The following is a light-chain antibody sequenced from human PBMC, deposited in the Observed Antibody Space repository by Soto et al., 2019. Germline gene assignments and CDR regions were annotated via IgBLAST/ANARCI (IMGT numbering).Light chain of an antibody. CDR3: LQYNNWPLT. J-gene: IGKJ4*01. V-gene: IGKV3-15*01. Sequence: EIVMTQSPATLSVSPGERATLSCRASQSVSSDLAWYEQKPGQAPRLLIYGASTRATGIPARFSGSGSVTEFTLTISSLQSEDFAVYYCLQYNNWPLTFGGGPKVDI. CDR1: QSVSSD. CDR2: GAS.